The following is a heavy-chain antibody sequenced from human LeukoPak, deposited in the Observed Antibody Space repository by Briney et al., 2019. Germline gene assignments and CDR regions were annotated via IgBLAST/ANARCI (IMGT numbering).Heavy chain of an antibody. CDR1: GGSISNTDYY. Sequence: SETLSLTCIVSGGSISNTDYYWGWIRQPPGKGLEWIGSIYDSGTAYYKASLKSRVTISVDVSRNQFSLKMKFVTAADTAVYYCARTAHSSAYSPFDHWDQGTLVTVSS. CDR3: ARTAHSSAYSPFDH. CDR2: IYDSGTA. J-gene: IGHJ4*02. V-gene: IGHV4-39*01. D-gene: IGHD3-22*01.